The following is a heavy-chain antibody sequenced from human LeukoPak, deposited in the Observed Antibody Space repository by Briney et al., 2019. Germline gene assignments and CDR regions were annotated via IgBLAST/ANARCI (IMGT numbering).Heavy chain of an antibody. CDR2: ISSSGSTI. CDR1: GFTLSDYY. J-gene: IGHJ4*02. CDR3: ASAVGGLRYFDWLPYY. V-gene: IGHV3-11*04. Sequence: GGSLRLSCAASGFTLSDYYMTWIRQAPGKGLEWVSYISSSGSTIYYADSVKGRFTISRDNAKNSLYLQMNSLRAEDTAVYYCASAVGGLRYFDWLPYYWGQGTLVTVSS. D-gene: IGHD3-9*01.